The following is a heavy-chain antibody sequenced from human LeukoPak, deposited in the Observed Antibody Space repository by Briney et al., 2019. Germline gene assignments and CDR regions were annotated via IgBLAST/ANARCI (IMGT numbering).Heavy chain of an antibody. CDR1: GGSFSGYY. J-gene: IGHJ5*02. D-gene: IGHD6-13*01. V-gene: IGHV4-34*01. CDR2: INHSGST. Sequence: SETLSLTCAVYGGSFSGYYWSWIRQPPGKGLEWIGEINHSGSTNYNPSLKSRVTISVDTSKNQFSLKLSSVTAADTAVYYCARGGQLVHLSHPFDPWGQGTLVTVSS. CDR3: ARGGQLVHLSHPFDP.